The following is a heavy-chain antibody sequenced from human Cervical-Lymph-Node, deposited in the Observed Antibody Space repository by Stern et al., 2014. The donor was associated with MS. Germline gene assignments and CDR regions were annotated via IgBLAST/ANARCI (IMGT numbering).Heavy chain of an antibody. CDR2: INPNTGVT. D-gene: IGHD2-15*01. V-gene: IGHV1-2*04. J-gene: IGHJ4*02. CDR3: ARGYPFFDN. CDR1: GYTFTGFF. Sequence: QVQLVQSGAEVKKPGASVKVSCTASGYTFTGFFLHWVRQAPGQGLEWVGWINPNTGVTKSAQKFQGWVTLTRETSINTVYMELNRLKSDDTAVFYCARGYPFFDNWGQGPLVTVSS.